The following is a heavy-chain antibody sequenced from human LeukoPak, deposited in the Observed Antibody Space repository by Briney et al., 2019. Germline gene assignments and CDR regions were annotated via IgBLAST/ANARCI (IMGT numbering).Heavy chain of an antibody. CDR1: GGSFSGYY. D-gene: IGHD4-23*01. V-gene: IGHV4-59*08. CDR2: ISDSGSA. CDR3: AEGNSGGSFDP. Sequence: SETLSLTCAVYGGSFSGYYWSWIRQPPGKGLEWIGYISDSGSANYNPSLKSRVTISVDTSKNQFSLKLSSVTAADTGVYYCAEGNSGGSFDPWGQGTLVTVSS. J-gene: IGHJ5*02.